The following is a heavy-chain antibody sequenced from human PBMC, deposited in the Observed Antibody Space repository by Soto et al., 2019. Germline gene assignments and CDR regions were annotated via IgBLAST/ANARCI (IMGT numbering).Heavy chain of an antibody. CDR1: GYTFTGYY. D-gene: IGHD4-4*01. CDR3: ARDTTPTTVTTLGYGMDV. V-gene: IGHV1-2*04. CDR2: INPNSGGT. Sequence: QVQLVQCGAEVKKPGASVKVSCKASGYTFTGYYMHWVRQAPGQGLEWMGWINPNSGGTNYAQKFQGWVTMTRVTSISTAYMELSRLRSDDTAVYYCARDTTPTTVTTLGYGMDVWGKGTTVTVSS. J-gene: IGHJ6*03.